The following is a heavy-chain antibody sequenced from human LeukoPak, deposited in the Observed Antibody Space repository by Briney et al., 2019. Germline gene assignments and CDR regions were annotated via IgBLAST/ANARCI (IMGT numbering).Heavy chain of an antibody. J-gene: IGHJ4*02. V-gene: IGHV3-21*04. CDR3: AKDQDDILTGYIFSESYFDY. Sequence: GGSLRLPCAASGFTFSNYNMNWVRQAPGKGLEWVSSISDSSNYIYYADSVKGRFTISRDNAKNRLYLQMNSLRAEDTAVYYCAKDQDDILTGYIFSESYFDYWGQGTLVTVSS. CDR2: ISDSSNYI. CDR1: GFTFSNYN. D-gene: IGHD3-9*01.